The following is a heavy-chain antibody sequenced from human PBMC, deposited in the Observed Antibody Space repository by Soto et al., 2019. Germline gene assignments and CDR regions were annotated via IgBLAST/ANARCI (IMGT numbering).Heavy chain of an antibody. D-gene: IGHD6-6*01. Sequence: LSLTCTVSGGSISSSSYYWGWIRQPPGKGLEWIGSIYYSGSTYYNPSLKSRVTISVDTSKNQFSLKLSSVTAADTAVYYCARRDSSSSENYFDYWGQGTLVTVSS. CDR2: IYYSGST. J-gene: IGHJ4*02. V-gene: IGHV4-39*01. CDR3: ARRDSSSSENYFDY. CDR1: GGSISSSSYY.